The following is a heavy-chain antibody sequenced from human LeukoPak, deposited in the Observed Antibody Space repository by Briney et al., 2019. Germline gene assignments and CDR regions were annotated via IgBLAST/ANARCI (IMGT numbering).Heavy chain of an antibody. V-gene: IGHV1-18*01. D-gene: IGHD2-15*01. CDR3: AKFGAAGGTYDAFEI. CDR1: GYTFTSYG. Sequence: GASVKVSCKASGYTFTSYGISWVRQAPGQGLEWMGWISAYNGNTNYAQKLQGRVTMTTDTSTSTAYMELRSLRSDDTAVYYCAKFGAAGGTYDAFEIWGQGTMVTVSS. J-gene: IGHJ3*02. CDR2: ISAYNGNT.